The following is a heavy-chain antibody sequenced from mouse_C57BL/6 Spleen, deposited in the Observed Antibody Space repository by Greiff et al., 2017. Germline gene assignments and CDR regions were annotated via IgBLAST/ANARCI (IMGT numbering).Heavy chain of an antibody. CDR2: IDPENGDT. V-gene: IGHV14-4*01. D-gene: IGHD1-1*01. J-gene: IGHJ3*01. Sequence: VQLQQSGAELVRPGASVKLSCTASGFNIKDDYMHWVKQRPEQGLEWIGWIDPENGDTEYASKFQGKATITADTSSKPAYLQLSSLTSEETAVYYCTTCITTFAYWGQGTLVTVSA. CDR1: GFNIKDDY. CDR3: TTCITTFAY.